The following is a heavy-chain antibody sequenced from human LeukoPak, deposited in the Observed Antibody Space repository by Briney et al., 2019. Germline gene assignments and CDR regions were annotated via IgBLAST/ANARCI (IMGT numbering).Heavy chain of an antibody. CDR3: ARDEDETAMAYY. D-gene: IGHD5-18*01. CDR1: GGTFSSYA. CDR2: IIPIFGTA. J-gene: IGHJ4*02. V-gene: IGHV1-69*13. Sequence: ASVKVSCKASGGTFSSYAISWVRQAPGQGLEWMGGIIPIFGTANYAQKFQGRVTITADESTSTAYMELSSLRSEDTAVYYCARDEDETAMAYYWGLGTLVPVSS.